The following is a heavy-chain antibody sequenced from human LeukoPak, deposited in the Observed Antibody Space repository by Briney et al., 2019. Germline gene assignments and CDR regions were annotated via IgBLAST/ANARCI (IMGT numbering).Heavy chain of an antibody. V-gene: IGHV1-58*01. J-gene: IGHJ4*02. Sequence: SVKVSCKASGFTFTSSAVQWVRQARGQRLEWIGWIVVGSGNTNYAQKFQERVTITRDMSTSTAYMELSSLRSEDTAVYYCAASQTYYDFWSGYYKGWGQGTLVTVSS. CDR1: GFTFTSSA. CDR3: AASQTYYDFWSGYYKG. CDR2: IVVGSGNT. D-gene: IGHD3-3*01.